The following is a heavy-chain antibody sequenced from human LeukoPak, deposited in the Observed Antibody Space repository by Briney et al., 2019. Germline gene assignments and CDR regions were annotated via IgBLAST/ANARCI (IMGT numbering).Heavy chain of an antibody. CDR1: GGSISTSGYY. CDR3: TRDRGQWLVDY. D-gene: IGHD6-19*01. Sequence: SETLPLTCTVSGGSISTSGYYWGWIRQPPGKGLEYFASIDSSGNAYYNPSLQSRVTISADTSKNQFSLKLSSVTAADTAVYYCTRDRGQWLVDYWGQGTLVTVSS. CDR2: IDSSGNA. J-gene: IGHJ4*02. V-gene: IGHV4-39*07.